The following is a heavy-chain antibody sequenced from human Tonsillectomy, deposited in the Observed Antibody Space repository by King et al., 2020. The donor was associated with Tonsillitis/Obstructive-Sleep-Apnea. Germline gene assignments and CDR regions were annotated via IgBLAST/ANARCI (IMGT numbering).Heavy chain of an antibody. CDR3: ARLTGRTGNYFDY. J-gene: IGHJ4*02. D-gene: IGHD1-14*01. CDR1: VYTFTSYG. Sequence: QLVQSGAEVKKPGASVKVSCKASVYTFTSYGITWVRQAPGPGLDWMGWISAYNGNTNYALKLQGRVTMTTDTSTSTAYMELRSLRSDDTPVYYCARLTGRTGNYFDYWGQGTLVTVSS. CDR2: ISAYNGNT. V-gene: IGHV1-18*01.